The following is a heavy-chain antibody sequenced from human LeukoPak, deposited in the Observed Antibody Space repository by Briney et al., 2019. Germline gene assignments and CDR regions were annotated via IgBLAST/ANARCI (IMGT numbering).Heavy chain of an antibody. CDR2: ICSSGSTI. Sequence: QSGGPVRLFCAAWGFTYSSYEMICVRDAPGKAVEGVSYICSSGSTIYYADSVKGRFTISRDNAKNSLYMQMNSLRAEDTAVYYCARGTTTYYDFWSGPMDVWGQGTTVTVSS. V-gene: IGHV3-48*03. D-gene: IGHD3-3*01. CDR1: GFTYSSYE. J-gene: IGHJ6*02. CDR3: ARGTTTYYDFWSGPMDV.